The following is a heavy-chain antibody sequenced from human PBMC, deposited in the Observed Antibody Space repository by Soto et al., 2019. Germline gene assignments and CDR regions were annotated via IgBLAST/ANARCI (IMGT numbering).Heavy chain of an antibody. CDR2: IYWDDDK. V-gene: IGHV2-5*02. J-gene: IGHJ3*02. D-gene: IGHD3-9*01. Sequence: QITLKESGPTLVTPTQTLTLTCTFSGFSLSTSGVGVGWIRQPPGKALEWLALIYWDDDKRYSPSLKSRLTITKDTSKIQVVLTMTNVDPVDTSTYYCAHRRDILTGGHDAFDICGQGTMVTVSS. CDR3: AHRRDILTGGHDAFDI. CDR1: GFSLSTSGVG.